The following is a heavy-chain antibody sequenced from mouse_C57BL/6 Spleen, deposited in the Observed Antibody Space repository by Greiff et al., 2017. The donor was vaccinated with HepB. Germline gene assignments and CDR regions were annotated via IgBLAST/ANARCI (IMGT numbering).Heavy chain of an antibody. CDR1: GYAFSSYW. CDR3: ARCAYYDYNYFDY. D-gene: IGHD2-4*01. J-gene: IGHJ2*01. CDR2: IYPGDGDT. Sequence: VQLQQSGAELVKPGASVKISCKASGYAFSSYWMNWVKQRPGKGLEWIGQIYPGDGDTNYNGKFKGKATLTADKSSSTAYMQLSSLTSEDSAVYFCARCAYYDYNYFDYWGQGTTLTVSS. V-gene: IGHV1-80*01.